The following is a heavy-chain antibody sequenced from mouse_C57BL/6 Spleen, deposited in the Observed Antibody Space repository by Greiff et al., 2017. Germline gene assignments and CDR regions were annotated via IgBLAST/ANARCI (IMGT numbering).Heavy chain of an antibody. Sequence: VQLQQSGAELMKPGASVKLSCKATGYTFTGYWIEWVKQRPGHGLEWIGEILPGSGSTNYNEKFKGKATFTADTSSNTAYMQPSSLTTEDSAIYYCAIAPIYYDYDGDAMDYWGQGTSVTVSS. J-gene: IGHJ4*01. CDR3: AIAPIYYDYDGDAMDY. CDR1: GYTFTGYW. D-gene: IGHD2-4*01. CDR2: ILPGSGST. V-gene: IGHV1-9*01.